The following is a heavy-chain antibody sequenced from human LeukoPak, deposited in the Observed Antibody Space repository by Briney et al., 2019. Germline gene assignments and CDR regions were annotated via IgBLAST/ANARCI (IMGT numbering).Heavy chain of an antibody. Sequence: PGGSLRLSCAASGFTFSSYSMNWVRQAPGKGLKWVSYISSSSSTIYYADSVKGRFTISRDNAKNSLYLQMNSLRAEDTAVYYCARQGGSSSPYYFDYWGQGTLVTVSS. CDR2: ISSSSSTI. D-gene: IGHD6-6*01. V-gene: IGHV3-48*01. CDR1: GFTFSSYS. CDR3: ARQGGSSSPYYFDY. J-gene: IGHJ4*02.